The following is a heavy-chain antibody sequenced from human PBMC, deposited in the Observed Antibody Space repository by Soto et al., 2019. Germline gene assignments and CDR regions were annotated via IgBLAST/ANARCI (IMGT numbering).Heavy chain of an antibody. D-gene: IGHD2-15*01. Sequence: SVKVSCKASGGTFSSHAISWVRQAPGQGLEWMGGIIPIFDTGNYAQRFQGRVTITADESTNTAYMELSSLRSEDTAVYYCARGGTVCSGGRCYSDHWFDHWGQGTLVTVSS. V-gene: IGHV1-69*13. CDR1: GGTFSSHA. J-gene: IGHJ5*02. CDR2: IIPIFDTG. CDR3: ARGGTVCSGGRCYSDHWFDH.